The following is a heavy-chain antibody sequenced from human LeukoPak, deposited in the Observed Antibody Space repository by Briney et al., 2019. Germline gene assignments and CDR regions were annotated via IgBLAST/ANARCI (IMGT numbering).Heavy chain of an antibody. J-gene: IGHJ6*03. Sequence: ASVKVSCKASGYTFTGYYMHWVRQAPGQGLEWMGWINPNSGGTNYAQKFQGRVTMTRDTSISTAYMELSRLRSDDTAVYYCARDLEKMYYDFWSGYSGLHYYMDVWGKGTTVTVSS. CDR3: ARDLEKMYYDFWSGYSGLHYYMDV. V-gene: IGHV1-2*02. CDR2: INPNSGGT. D-gene: IGHD3-3*01. CDR1: GYTFTGYY.